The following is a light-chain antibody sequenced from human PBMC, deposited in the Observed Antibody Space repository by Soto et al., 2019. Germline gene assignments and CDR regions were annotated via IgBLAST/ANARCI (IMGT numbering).Light chain of an antibody. Sequence: QLVLTQSPSASASLGASVKLTCTLSSGYSTYAIAWHQQQSEKGPRFLMKINYDGTHSKGDGFFDRFSGSSSGAERHLTISRLQSEDEADYYCQSLGTGIQVFGGGTKVTVL. V-gene: IGLV4-69*01. J-gene: IGLJ3*02. CDR2: INYDGTH. CDR1: SGYSTYA. CDR3: QSLGTGIQV.